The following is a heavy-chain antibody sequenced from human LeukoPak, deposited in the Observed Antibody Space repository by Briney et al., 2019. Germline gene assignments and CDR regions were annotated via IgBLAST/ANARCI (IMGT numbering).Heavy chain of an antibody. J-gene: IGHJ4*02. Sequence: PGGSLRLSCAASGFTFSSYAMSWVRQAPGKGLEWVSAISGSGGSTYYADSVKGRFTISRDNSKNTLYLQMNSLRAEDTAVYYCARAPTSGGSFDYWGQGTLVTVSS. D-gene: IGHD3-10*01. V-gene: IGHV3-23*01. CDR2: ISGSGGST. CDR3: ARAPTSGGSFDY. CDR1: GFTFSSYA.